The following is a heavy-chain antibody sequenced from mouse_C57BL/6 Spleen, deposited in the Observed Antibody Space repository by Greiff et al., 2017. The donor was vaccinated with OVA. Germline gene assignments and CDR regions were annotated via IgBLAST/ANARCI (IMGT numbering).Heavy chain of an antibody. CDR3: AFTSMDY. Sequence: VQLQQSGPELVKPGASVKISCKASGYTFTDYYMNWVKQSHGKSLEWIVDINPNNGGTSYNQKFKGKATLTVDKSSSTAYMELRSLTSEDSAVYYCAFTSMDYWGQGTSVTVSS. V-gene: IGHV1-26*01. CDR1: GYTFTDYY. D-gene: IGHD5-1*01. J-gene: IGHJ4*01. CDR2: INPNNGGT.